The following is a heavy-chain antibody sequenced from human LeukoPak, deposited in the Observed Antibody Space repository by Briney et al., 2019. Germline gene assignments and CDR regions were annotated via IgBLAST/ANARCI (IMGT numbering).Heavy chain of an antibody. D-gene: IGHD5-18*01. CDR1: GYTFTSYY. J-gene: IGHJ4*02. CDR2: INPSGGST. Sequence: ASVKVSCKASGYTFTSYYMHWVRQAPGQGLEWMGIINPSGGSTSYAQKFQGRVTMTRDTSTSTVYTELSSLRSEDTAVYYCARDGASPKAGYSYGYGDYWGQGTLVTVSS. CDR3: ARDGASPKAGYSYGYGDY. V-gene: IGHV1-46*01.